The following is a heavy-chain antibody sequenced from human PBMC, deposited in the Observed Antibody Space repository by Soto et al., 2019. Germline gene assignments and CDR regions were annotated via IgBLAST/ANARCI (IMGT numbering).Heavy chain of an antibody. D-gene: IGHD3-10*01. CDR1: GYTFTSYG. J-gene: IGHJ4*02. CDR2: ISPYNGTT. Sequence: VKVSCKASGYTFTSYGISWVRQAPGQGLEWMGGISPYNGTTNYAQKLQGRVTMTADESTSTAYMELSSLRSEDTAVYYCARGIYGSGNDYWGQGTLVTVSS. V-gene: IGHV1-18*04. CDR3: ARGIYGSGNDY.